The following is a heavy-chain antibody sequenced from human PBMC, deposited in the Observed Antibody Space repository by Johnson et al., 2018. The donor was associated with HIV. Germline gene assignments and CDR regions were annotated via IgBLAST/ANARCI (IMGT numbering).Heavy chain of an antibody. CDR2: ITRTDLRT. V-gene: IGHV3-74*01. CDR1: GFTFSSYW. J-gene: IGHJ3*02. D-gene: IGHD3-22*01. CDR3: AREARRYHYDSSNDAFDI. Sequence: EQLVESGGGLVQPGGSLRLSCAASGFTFSSYWMHWVRQAPGKGLVWVSHITRTDLRTFYADSVKGRFTISRDNSKNTLYLQMGSLRAEDTAVYYCAREARRYHYDSSNDAFDIWGQWTMVTVSS.